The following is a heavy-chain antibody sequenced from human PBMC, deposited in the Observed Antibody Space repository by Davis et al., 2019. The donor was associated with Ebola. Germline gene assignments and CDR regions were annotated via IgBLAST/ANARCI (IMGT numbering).Heavy chain of an antibody. CDR1: GGTFSSYA. V-gene: IGHV1-18*01. J-gene: IGHJ6*02. Sequence: ASVKVSCKASGGTFSSYAISWVRQAPGQGLEWMGWISAYNGNTNYAQKLQGRVTMTTDTSTSTAYMELRSLRSDDTAVYYCARVNVYYGSGRLIYYYYGMDVWGQGTTVTVSS. D-gene: IGHD3-10*01. CDR3: ARVNVYYGSGRLIYYYYGMDV. CDR2: ISAYNGNT.